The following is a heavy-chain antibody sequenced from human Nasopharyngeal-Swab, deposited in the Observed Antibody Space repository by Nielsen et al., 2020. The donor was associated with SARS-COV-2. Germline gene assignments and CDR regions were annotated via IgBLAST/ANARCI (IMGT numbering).Heavy chain of an antibody. D-gene: IGHD6-19*01. CDR1: GFTFSSYG. Sequence: SLNISCAASGFTFSSYGMHWVRQAPGKGLEWVAVISYDGSNKYYADSVKGRFTISRDNSKNTLYLQMNSLRAEDTAVYYCAKDLYAVAGPLFDYWGQGTLVTVSS. J-gene: IGHJ4*02. CDR3: AKDLYAVAGPLFDY. CDR2: ISYDGSNK. V-gene: IGHV3-30*18.